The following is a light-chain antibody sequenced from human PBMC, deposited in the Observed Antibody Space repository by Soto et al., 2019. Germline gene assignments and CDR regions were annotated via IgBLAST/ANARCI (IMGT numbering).Light chain of an antibody. CDR2: EVS. Sequence: QSALTQPASVSGSPGQSITTSCTGTSSDVGSYNLVSWYQQHPGKAPKLMIYEVSKRPSGVSNRLSGSKSANTASLTISGLQAEDEADYYCCSYAGSSTPVVFGGGTKLTVL. V-gene: IGLV2-23*02. CDR1: SSDVGSYNL. J-gene: IGLJ2*01. CDR3: CSYAGSSTPVV.